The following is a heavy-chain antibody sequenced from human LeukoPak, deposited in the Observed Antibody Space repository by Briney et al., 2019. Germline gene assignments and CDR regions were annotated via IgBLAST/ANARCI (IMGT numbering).Heavy chain of an antibody. Sequence: GGSLRLPCAVSGFTVSRNYMSWVRQAPGKGLEWVSVIYSGDRTYYADSVKGRFTISRDNSKNTLYLQMNSLRADDTALYYCARVDSGWYYFDYWGQGTLVTVSS. J-gene: IGHJ4*02. V-gene: IGHV3-66*01. CDR3: ARVDSGWYYFDY. CDR2: IYSGDRT. D-gene: IGHD6-19*01. CDR1: GFTVSRNY.